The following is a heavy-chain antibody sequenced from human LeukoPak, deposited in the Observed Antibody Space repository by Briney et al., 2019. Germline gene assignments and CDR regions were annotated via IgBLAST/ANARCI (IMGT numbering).Heavy chain of an antibody. Sequence: GGSLRLSCAASGSTFRNYAMSWVRQAPGKGLEWVSAISGSGGSTYYADSVKGRFTISRDNSKNTLYLQVNSLRAEDTAVYYCVKELDSSGYFDFWGQGTLVTVSS. J-gene: IGHJ4*02. CDR3: VKELDSSGYFDF. V-gene: IGHV3-23*01. CDR1: GSTFRNYA. CDR2: ISGSGGST. D-gene: IGHD3-22*01.